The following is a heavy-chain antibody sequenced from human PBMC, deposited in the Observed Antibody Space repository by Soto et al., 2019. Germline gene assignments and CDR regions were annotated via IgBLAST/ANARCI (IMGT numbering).Heavy chain of an antibody. J-gene: IGHJ4*02. CDR2: IHGDGGTT. D-gene: IGHD4-17*01. CDR3: ARDNYGVDY. CDR1: EFTFSHYW. Sequence: GGSLRLSCTASEFTFSHYWMHWVRQAPGKGLVWVSLIHGDGGTTYYADAVKGRFTVSRDNAKNTLYLQMNSLRAEDTGIYYCARDNYGVDYWGRGTLVTAPQ. V-gene: IGHV3-74*01.